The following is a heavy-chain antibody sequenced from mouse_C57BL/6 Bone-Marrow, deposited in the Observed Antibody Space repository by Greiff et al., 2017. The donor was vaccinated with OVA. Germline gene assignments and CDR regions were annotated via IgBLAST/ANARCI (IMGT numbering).Heavy chain of an antibody. D-gene: IGHD2-10*01. CDR1: GFTFTDYY. J-gene: IGHJ3*01. CDR3: ARSFYGNYEGFAY. CDR2: IRNKANGYTT. Sequence: EVQLVESGGGLVQPGGSLSLSCAASGFTFTDYYMSWVRQPPGKALEWLGFIRNKANGYTTEYSASVKGRFTISRDNSQSILYLQMNAQRAEDSATYYCARSFYGNYEGFAYWGQGTLVTVSA. V-gene: IGHV7-3*01.